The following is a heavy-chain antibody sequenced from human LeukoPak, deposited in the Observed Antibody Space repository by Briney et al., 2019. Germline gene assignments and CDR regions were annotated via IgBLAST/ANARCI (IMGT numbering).Heavy chain of an antibody. J-gene: IGHJ6*03. Sequence: GGSLRLSCAASGFSFRDFWMTWVRQAPGKGLEWVANIKQDGSEKYYVDSVKGRFTISRDNAKNSLYLQMNSLRAEDTAVYYCARDGVDSSSWYHYYYMDVWGKGTTVTVSS. D-gene: IGHD6-13*01. CDR1: GFSFRDFW. V-gene: IGHV3-7*01. CDR2: IKQDGSEK. CDR3: ARDGVDSSSWYHYYYMDV.